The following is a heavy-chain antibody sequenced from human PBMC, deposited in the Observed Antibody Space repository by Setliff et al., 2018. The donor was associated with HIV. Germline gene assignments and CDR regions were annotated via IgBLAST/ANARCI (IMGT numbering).Heavy chain of an antibody. CDR2: INHSGST. J-gene: IGHJ6*03. V-gene: IGHV4-34*01. CDR3: ARDKGVAAITYYYYYMDV. Sequence: PSQTLSLTCAVYGGSFSGYYWSWIRQPPGKGLEWIGEINHSGSTNYNPSLKSRVTISVDTSKNQFSLKLSSVTAADTAVYYCARDKGVAAITYYYYYMDVWGKGTKVTVSS. CDR1: GGSFSGYY. D-gene: IGHD2-15*01.